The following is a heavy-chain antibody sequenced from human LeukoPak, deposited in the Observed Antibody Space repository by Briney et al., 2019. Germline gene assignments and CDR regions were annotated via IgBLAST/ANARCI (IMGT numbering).Heavy chain of an antibody. CDR1: GFTFSTYN. Sequence: GGSLRLSCAASGFTFSTYNMNWVRQAPGKGLEWVSVIYSGGSTYYADSVKGRFTISRDNSKNTLYLQMNSLRAEDTAVYYCARARPDLAYYWGQGTLVTVSS. CDR2: IYSGGST. J-gene: IGHJ4*02. CDR3: ARARPDLAYY. V-gene: IGHV3-53*01.